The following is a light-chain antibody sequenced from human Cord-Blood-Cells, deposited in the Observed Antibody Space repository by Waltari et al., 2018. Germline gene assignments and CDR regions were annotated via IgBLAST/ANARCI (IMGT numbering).Light chain of an antibody. CDR2: WAS. V-gene: IGKV4-1*01. J-gene: IGKJ1*01. CDR3: QQYYSTPRT. Sequence: DIVMTQSPDSMAVSLGERATINCKFSHSVLYSTNNKNDLAWYQQKPGQPPQLLIYWASTREPGVPDRFSGRGYGTDFTLTISSLLAEDVAVYYCQQYYSTPRTFGQGTKVEIK. CDR1: HSVLYSTNNKND.